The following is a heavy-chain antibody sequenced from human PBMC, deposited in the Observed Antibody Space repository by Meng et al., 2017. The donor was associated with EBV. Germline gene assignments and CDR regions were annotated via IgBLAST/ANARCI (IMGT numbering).Heavy chain of an antibody. CDR2: INPNSGGT. Sequence: QVQQVQAGGEVKEPGAEGKVSCKASGYTFTGYYMHWVRQAPGQGLEWMGRINPNSGGTNYAQKFQGRVTMTRDTSISTAYMELSRLRSDDTAVYYCARVGIAVAGTGDYWGQGTLVTASS. V-gene: IGHV1-2*06. CDR1: GYTFTGYY. CDR3: ARVGIAVAGTGDY. J-gene: IGHJ4*02. D-gene: IGHD6-19*01.